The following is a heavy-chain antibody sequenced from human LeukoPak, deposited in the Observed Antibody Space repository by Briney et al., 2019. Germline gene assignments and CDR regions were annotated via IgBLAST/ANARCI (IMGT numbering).Heavy chain of an antibody. D-gene: IGHD3-10*01. CDR1: GFTFSSFP. V-gene: IGHV3-64*01. CDR2: ISSTGETS. J-gene: IGHJ4*02. CDR3: ARVMSGSGSKYFDY. Sequence: PGGSLRLSCAASGFTFSSFPMHWVRPVPGKGLEYVSAISSTGETSYYANSVKDRFTISRDNSKNTLYLQMGSLRAEDMAVYYCARVMSGSGSKYFDYWGQGTLVTVSS.